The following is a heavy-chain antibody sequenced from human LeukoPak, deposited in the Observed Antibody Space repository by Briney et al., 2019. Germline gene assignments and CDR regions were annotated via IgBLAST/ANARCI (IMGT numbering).Heavy chain of an antibody. CDR3: VNSKSNYEAVS. CDR2: IHHTGNT. Sequence: SKTLSLTCTVSGSSITTYTHWGWIRQSPGKGLEWIASIHHTGNTYYNPSLESRVTISIDTSKNQFSLEVRSVTAADTAFYFCVNSKSNYEAVSWGPGTLVTVSS. V-gene: IGHV4-38-2*02. J-gene: IGHJ5*02. D-gene: IGHD3-22*01. CDR1: GSSITTYTH.